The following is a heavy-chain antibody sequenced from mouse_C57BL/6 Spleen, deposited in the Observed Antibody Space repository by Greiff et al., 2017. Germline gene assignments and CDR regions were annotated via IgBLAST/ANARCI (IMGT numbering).Heavy chain of an antibody. CDR3: ARELLRSYFDY. D-gene: IGHD1-1*01. Sequence: VQLQQSGAELVKPGASVKLSCKASGYTFTSYWMHWVKQRPGQGLEWIGMIHPNSGSTNYNEKFKSKATLTVDKSSSTAYMQLSSLTSEDSAVYYCARELLRSYFDYWGQGTTLTVSS. V-gene: IGHV1-64*01. CDR1: GYTFTSYW. J-gene: IGHJ2*01. CDR2: IHPNSGST.